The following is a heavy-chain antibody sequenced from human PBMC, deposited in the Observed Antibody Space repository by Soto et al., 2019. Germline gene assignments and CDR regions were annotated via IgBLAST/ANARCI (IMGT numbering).Heavy chain of an antibody. D-gene: IGHD5-12*01. CDR2: IYYSGST. Sequence: QVQLQESGPGLVKPSETLSLMCTVSGGSISSYYWSWIRQPPGKGLEWIGYIYYSGSTNYNPSLKSRVTISVDTSKNQCSLKLSSVTAADTAVYYCARERRDGYKHYLDYWGQGTLVTVSS. J-gene: IGHJ4*02. V-gene: IGHV4-59*01. CDR3: ARERRDGYKHYLDY. CDR1: GGSISSYY.